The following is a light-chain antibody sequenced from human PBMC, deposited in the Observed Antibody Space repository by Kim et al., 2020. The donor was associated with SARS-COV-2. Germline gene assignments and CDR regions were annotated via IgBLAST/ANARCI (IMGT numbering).Light chain of an antibody. V-gene: IGKV1-9*01. J-gene: IGKJ5*01. CDR2: ASS. Sequence: ASVVGIATITCRARRGISSYLAWYQQKPGKAPKLLIYASSTLQSVVPSRFSGSGSGTDFTLTISILQPEDFATYYCQQLNSYPFTFGQGTRLEIK. CDR1: RGISSY. CDR3: QQLNSYPFT.